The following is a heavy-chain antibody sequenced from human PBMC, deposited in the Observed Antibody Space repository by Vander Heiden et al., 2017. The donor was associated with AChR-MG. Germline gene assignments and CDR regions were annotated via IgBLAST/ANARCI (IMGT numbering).Heavy chain of an antibody. Sequence: QVQLVQSGAEMKKPGASVKVSCKASGYTSTSYDINWVRQATGQGLEWMGWMNPNSGNTGYAQKCQGRVTMTRNTSISTAYMELSSLRSEDTAVYYCARGHDYGDKKWFDPWGQGTLVTVSS. D-gene: IGHD4-17*01. J-gene: IGHJ5*02. CDR3: ARGHDYGDKKWFDP. V-gene: IGHV1-8*01. CDR1: GYTSTSYD. CDR2: MNPNSGNT.